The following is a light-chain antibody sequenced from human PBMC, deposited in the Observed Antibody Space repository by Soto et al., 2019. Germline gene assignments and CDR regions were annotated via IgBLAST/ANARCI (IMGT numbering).Light chain of an antibody. CDR3: SSYTSNNTLV. V-gene: IGLV2-14*01. Sequence: QSLLAQPSSVSGSPGQSITISCTGTNSDVGSYNYVSWYQQHPGKAPKLMIYDASNRPSGVSNRFSGSKSGNTASLTISGLQADDEADFYCSSYTSNNTLVFGTGTKVTVL. J-gene: IGLJ1*01. CDR2: DAS. CDR1: NSDVGSYNY.